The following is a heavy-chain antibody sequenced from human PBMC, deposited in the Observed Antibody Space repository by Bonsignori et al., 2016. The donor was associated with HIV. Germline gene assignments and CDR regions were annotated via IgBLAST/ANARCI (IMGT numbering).Heavy chain of an antibody. Sequence: WIRQPPGKGLEWIGRIYTTGGTNYNPSLRSRVTISVDTSKNQFSLRLSSVTAADTAVYYCARDRLGNFDYWGQGTLVTVSS. CDR3: ARDRLGNFDY. D-gene: IGHD3-16*01. J-gene: IGHJ4*02. V-gene: IGHV4-61*02. CDR2: IYTTGGT.